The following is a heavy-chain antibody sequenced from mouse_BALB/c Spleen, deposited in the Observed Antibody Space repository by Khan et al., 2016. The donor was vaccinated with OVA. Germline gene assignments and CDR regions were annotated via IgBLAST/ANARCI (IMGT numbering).Heavy chain of an antibody. J-gene: IGHJ2*01. CDR2: IYPGSDNA. CDR1: GYTFTYYV. V-gene: IGHV1-81*01. D-gene: IGHD2-3*01. Sequence: QVRLQQSGPELVKPGASVKMSCKASGYTFTYYVITWVKQRTGQGLEWIGEIYPGSDNASYNERFKGKATLTADKSSNTTHMQLSSLTSEDSAVYFCARGDGYYVYLDYWGQGTTLTVSS. CDR3: ARGDGYYVYLDY.